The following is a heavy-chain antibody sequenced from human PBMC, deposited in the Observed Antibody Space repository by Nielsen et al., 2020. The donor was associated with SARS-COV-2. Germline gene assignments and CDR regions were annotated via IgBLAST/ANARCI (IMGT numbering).Heavy chain of an antibody. CDR2: ISSNGGST. Sequence: GGSLRLSCAASGFTFDDYAMHWVRQAPGKGLEYVSAISSNGGSTYYANSVKGRFTISRDNSKNTLYLQMGSLRAEDMAVYYCARTVDIVAQRGAFDIWGQGTMVTVSS. V-gene: IGHV3-64*01. CDR3: ARTVDIVAQRGAFDI. D-gene: IGHD5-12*01. J-gene: IGHJ3*02. CDR1: GFTFDDYA.